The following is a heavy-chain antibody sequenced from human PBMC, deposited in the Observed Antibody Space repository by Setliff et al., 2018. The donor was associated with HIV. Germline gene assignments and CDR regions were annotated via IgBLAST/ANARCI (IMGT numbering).Heavy chain of an antibody. V-gene: IGHV1-69*05. CDR3: AGGLITIFGEEDYYYPMDV. Sequence: ASVKVSCKASGGTFSSYAISWVRQAPGQGLEWMGGIIPIFGTANYAQKFQGRVTITTDESTSTAYMELSSLRSEDTAVYYCAGGLITIFGEEDYYYPMDVWGKGTTVTVSS. CDR1: GGTFSSYA. J-gene: IGHJ6*03. CDR2: IIPIFGTA. D-gene: IGHD3-3*01.